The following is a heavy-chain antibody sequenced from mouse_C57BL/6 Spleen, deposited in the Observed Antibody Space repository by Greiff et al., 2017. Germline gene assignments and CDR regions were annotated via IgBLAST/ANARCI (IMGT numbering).Heavy chain of an antibody. J-gene: IGHJ2*01. Sequence: VQLQESGPELVKPGASVKLSCKASGYTFTSYDINWVKQRPGQGLEWIGWIYPRDGSTQYNEKFKGKATLTVDTYSSTAYMELHSLTSEDSAVYFCARDGYYVWSYWGQGTTLTVSS. D-gene: IGHD2-3*01. CDR2: IYPRDGST. CDR3: ARDGYYVWSY. V-gene: IGHV1-85*01. CDR1: GYTFTSYD.